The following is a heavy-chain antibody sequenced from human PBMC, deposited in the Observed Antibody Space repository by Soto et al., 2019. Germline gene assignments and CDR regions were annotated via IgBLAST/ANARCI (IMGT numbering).Heavy chain of an antibody. CDR3: ARDRETHYYDSSGYYYVDAFDI. Sequence: GGSLRLSCAASGFTFSSYAMHWVRQAPGKGLEWVAVISYDGSNKYYADSVKGRFTISRDNSKNTLYLQMNSLRAEDTAVYYCARDRETHYYDSSGYYYVDAFDIWGQGTMVTVSS. V-gene: IGHV3-30-3*01. CDR1: GFTFSSYA. CDR2: ISYDGSNK. D-gene: IGHD3-22*01. J-gene: IGHJ3*02.